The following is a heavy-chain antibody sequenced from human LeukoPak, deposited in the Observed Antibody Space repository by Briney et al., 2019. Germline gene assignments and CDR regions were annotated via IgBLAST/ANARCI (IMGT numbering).Heavy chain of an antibody. CDR3: AKDGEYSSGWTRDLHFDY. J-gene: IGHJ4*02. Sequence: PGGSLRLSCAASGFTFSSYAMHWVRQAPGKGLEWVAVISYDGSNKYYADSVKGRFTISRDNSKNTLYLQMNSLRAEDTAVYYCAKDGEYSSGWTRDLHFDYWGQGTLVTVSS. D-gene: IGHD6-19*01. V-gene: IGHV3-30-3*01. CDR2: ISYDGSNK. CDR1: GFTFSSYA.